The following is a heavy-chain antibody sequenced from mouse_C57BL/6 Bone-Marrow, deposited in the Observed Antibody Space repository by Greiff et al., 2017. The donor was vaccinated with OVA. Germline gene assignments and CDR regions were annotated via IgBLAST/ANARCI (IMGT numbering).Heavy chain of an antibody. V-gene: IGHV1-39*01. CDR1: GYSFNDYN. CDR2: INPNYGTT. CDR3: ANYYGSSPFAY. Sequence: EVKLVESGPELVKPGASVKISCKASGYSFNDYNMNWVKQSNGKSLEWIGVINPNYGTTSYNQKFKGKATLTVDQSSSTAYMQLNSLTSEDSAVYYCANYYGSSPFAYWGQGTLVTVSA. J-gene: IGHJ3*01. D-gene: IGHD1-1*01.